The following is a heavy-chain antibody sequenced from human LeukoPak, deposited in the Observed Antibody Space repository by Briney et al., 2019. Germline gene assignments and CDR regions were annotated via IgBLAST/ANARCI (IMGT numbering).Heavy chain of an antibody. CDR3: VRLSVQMSTVRAAEYIQH. V-gene: IGHV4-39*01. CDR1: GGSIRSSDYY. CDR2: IHYGGST. D-gene: IGHD5-24*01. Sequence: SETLSLTCTVSGGSIRSSDYYWGWNRQPPGKGLEWIGSIHYGGSTYDNASLKNRLTISVDTSKNQFSLKLSSVTAADTAVYYCVRLSVQMSTVRAAEYIQHWGQGTLVIVSS. J-gene: IGHJ1*01.